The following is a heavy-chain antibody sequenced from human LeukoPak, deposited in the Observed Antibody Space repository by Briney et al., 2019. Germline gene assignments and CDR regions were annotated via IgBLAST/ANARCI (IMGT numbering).Heavy chain of an antibody. CDR2: INHSGST. D-gene: IGHD3-3*01. J-gene: IGHJ6*03. CDR3: ARGRRYYDFWSGYYGPRDYYYYMDV. CDR1: GGSFSGYY. V-gene: IGHV4-34*01. Sequence: SETLSLTCAVYGGSFSGYYWSWIRQPPGKGLEWIGEINHSGSTNYNPSLKSRVTISVDTSKNQFSLKLSSVTAAATAVYYCARGRRYYDFWSGYYGPRDYYYYMDVWGKGTTVTVSS.